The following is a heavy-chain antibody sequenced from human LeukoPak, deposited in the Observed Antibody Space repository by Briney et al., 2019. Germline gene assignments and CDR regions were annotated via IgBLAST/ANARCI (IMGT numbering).Heavy chain of an antibody. CDR1: GFTFSDYY. V-gene: IGHV3-11*01. D-gene: IGHD6-13*01. J-gene: IGHJ3*02. Sequence: PGGSLRLSCAASGFTFSDYYMSWIRQAPGKGLEWVSYISSSGSTIYYADSVKGRFTISRDNAKNSLYLQMNSLRAEDTAVYYCARDRVAAAGIDAFDIWGQGTMVTVSS. CDR2: ISSSGSTI. CDR3: ARDRVAAAGIDAFDI.